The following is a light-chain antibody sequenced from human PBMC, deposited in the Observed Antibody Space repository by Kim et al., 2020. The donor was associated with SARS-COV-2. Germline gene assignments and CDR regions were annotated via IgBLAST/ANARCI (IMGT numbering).Light chain of an antibody. J-gene: IGLJ1*01. CDR2: EVS. CDR1: SSDVGGYNY. Sequence: QSVTISCTGTSSDVGGYNYVSWDQQHPGKAPKLMIYEVSKRPSGVPDRFSGSKSGNTASLTVSGLQADDEADYYCSSYAGSNNFDVFGAGTKVTVL. CDR3: SSYAGSNNFDV. V-gene: IGLV2-8*01.